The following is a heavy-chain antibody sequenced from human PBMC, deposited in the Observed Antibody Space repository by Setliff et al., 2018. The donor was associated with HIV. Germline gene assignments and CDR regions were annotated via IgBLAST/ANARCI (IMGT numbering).Heavy chain of an antibody. CDR1: GFTFSHYS. D-gene: IGHD5-12*01. CDR3: ARDWRSGYDLNFDY. CDR2: VSSSSSYI. J-gene: IGHJ4*02. Sequence: PGGSLRLSCAASGFTFSHYSMIWVRQGPGKGLEWVSSVSSSSSYIYYADSVKGRFTISRDNAKNSLYLQMNSLRAEDTAIYYCARDWRSGYDLNFDYWGQGTLVTVSS. V-gene: IGHV3-21*01.